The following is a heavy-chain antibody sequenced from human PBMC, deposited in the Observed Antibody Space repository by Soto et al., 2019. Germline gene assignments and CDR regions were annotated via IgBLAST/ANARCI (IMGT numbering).Heavy chain of an antibody. Sequence: TSETLSLTCTVSGGSISSGGYYWSWIRQHPGKGLEWIGYIYYSGSTYYNPSLKSRVTISVDTSKNQFSLKLSSVTAADTAVYYCAREGGSSSWSNDAFDIWGQGTMVTVSS. J-gene: IGHJ3*02. CDR2: IYYSGST. CDR1: GGSISSGGYY. D-gene: IGHD6-13*01. V-gene: IGHV4-31*03. CDR3: AREGGSSSWSNDAFDI.